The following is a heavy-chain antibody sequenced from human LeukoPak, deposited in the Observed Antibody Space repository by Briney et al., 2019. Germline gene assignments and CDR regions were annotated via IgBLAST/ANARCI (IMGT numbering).Heavy chain of an antibody. D-gene: IGHD5-18*01. CDR1: GYTFTGYY. J-gene: IGHJ4*02. CDR2: INPNSGGT. Sequence: ASVKVSCKASGYTFTGYYMHWVRQAPGQGLEWMGRINPNSGGTNYAQKFQGRATMTRDTSISTAYMELSRLRSDDTAVYYCAREYDSYYFDYWGQGTLVTVSS. V-gene: IGHV1-2*06. CDR3: AREYDSYYFDY.